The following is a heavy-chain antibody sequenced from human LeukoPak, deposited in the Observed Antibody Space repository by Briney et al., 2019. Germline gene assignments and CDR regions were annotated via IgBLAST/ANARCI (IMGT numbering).Heavy chain of an antibody. CDR1: GFTFSSYG. V-gene: IGHV3-30*18. Sequence: GRSLRLSCAASGFTFSSYGMHWVRQAPGKGLEWVAVISYDGSNKYYADSVKSRFTISRDNSKNTLYLQMNSLRAEDTAVYYCAKDLDGSGSSYYYYGMDVWGKGTTVTVSS. CDR2: ISYDGSNK. D-gene: IGHD3-10*01. CDR3: AKDLDGSGSSYYYYGMDV. J-gene: IGHJ6*04.